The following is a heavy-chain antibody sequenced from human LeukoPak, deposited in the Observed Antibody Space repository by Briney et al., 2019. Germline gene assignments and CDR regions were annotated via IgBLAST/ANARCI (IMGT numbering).Heavy chain of an antibody. J-gene: IGHJ4*02. CDR2: IIPILGIA. CDR1: GGTFSSYA. Sequence: SVKVSCKASGGTFSSYAISWVRQAPGQGLEWMGRIIPILGIANYAQKFQGRVTITADESTSTAYMELSSLRSEDTAVYYCARGAPGIAAASDYWGQGTLATVSS. CDR3: ARGAPGIAAASDY. V-gene: IGHV1-69*04. D-gene: IGHD6-13*01.